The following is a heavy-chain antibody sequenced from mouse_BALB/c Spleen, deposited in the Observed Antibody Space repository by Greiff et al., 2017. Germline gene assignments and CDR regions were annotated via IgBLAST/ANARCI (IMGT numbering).Heavy chain of an antibody. CDR1: GYTFTSYW. CDR3: TREGGSSSYLDY. D-gene: IGHD1-1*01. V-gene: IGHV1-5*01. J-gene: IGHJ2*01. Sequence: EVQLQQSGTVLARPGASVKMSCKASGYTFTSYWMHRVKQRPGQGLEWNGAIYPGNSDTSNNQKFKGKAKLTAVTSTSTAYMELSSLTNEDSAVYYCTREGGSSSYLDYWGQGTTLTVSS. CDR2: IYPGNSDT.